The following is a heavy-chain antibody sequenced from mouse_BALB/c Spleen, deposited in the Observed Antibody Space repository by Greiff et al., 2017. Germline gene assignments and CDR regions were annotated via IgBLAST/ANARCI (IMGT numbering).Heavy chain of an antibody. J-gene: IGHJ4*01. Sequence: EVKVVESGGGLVKPGGSLKLSCAASGFTFSSYTMSWVRQTPEKRLEWVATISSGGSYTYYPDSVKGRFTISRDNAKNTLYLQMSSLKSEDTAMYYCTREYYDEDAMDYWGQGTSVTVSS. CDR1: GFTFSSYT. V-gene: IGHV5-6-4*01. D-gene: IGHD2-4*01. CDR3: TREYYDEDAMDY. CDR2: ISSGGSYT.